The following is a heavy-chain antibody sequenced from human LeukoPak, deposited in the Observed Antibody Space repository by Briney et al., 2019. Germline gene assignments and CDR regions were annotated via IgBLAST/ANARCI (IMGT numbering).Heavy chain of an antibody. Sequence: SETLSLTCSVSSGFNTSHFWSWIRQAAGKRPEWIGRIYTAGNTNYSPSLRSRVTMSVDTSKNEFTLKLKSVTAADTAVYYCARDLGTLLFLEGFDPWGHGILVTVSS. CDR3: ARDLGTLLFLEGFDP. V-gene: IGHV4-4*07. CDR1: SGFNTSHF. J-gene: IGHJ5*02. CDR2: IYTAGNT. D-gene: IGHD3-3*01.